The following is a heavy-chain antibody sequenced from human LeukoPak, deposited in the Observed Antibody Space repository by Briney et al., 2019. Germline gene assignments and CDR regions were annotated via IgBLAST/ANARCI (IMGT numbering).Heavy chain of an antibody. J-gene: IGHJ6*03. D-gene: IGHD3-10*01. V-gene: IGHV3-48*03. CDR3: ARGVGRASYYYYMDV. Sequence: PGGSLRLSCAASGFTFSSYEVNWVRQAPGKGLEWVSYIDSSGRTIHYADSVKGRFTISRENAKNSLYLQMNSLRAEDTADYYCARGVGRASYYYYMDVWAKGPRSPSP. CDR1: GFTFSSYE. CDR2: IDSSGRTI.